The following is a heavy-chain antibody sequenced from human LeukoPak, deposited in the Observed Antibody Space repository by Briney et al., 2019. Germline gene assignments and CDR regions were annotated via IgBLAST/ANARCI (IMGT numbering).Heavy chain of an antibody. CDR3: ASEDCSSTSCPWVY. J-gene: IGHJ4*02. V-gene: IGHV1-69*13. CDR2: IIPIFGTA. Sequence: GASVKVSCKASGGTFISYAISWVRQAPGQGLEWMGGIIPIFGTANYAQKFQGRVTITADESTSTAYMELSSLRSEDTAVYYCASEDCSSTSCPWVYWGQGTLVTVSS. CDR1: GGTFISYA. D-gene: IGHD2-2*01.